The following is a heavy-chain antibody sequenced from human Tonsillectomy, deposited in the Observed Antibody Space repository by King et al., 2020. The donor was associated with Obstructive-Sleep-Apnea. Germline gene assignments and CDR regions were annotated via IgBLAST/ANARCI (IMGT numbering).Heavy chain of an antibody. D-gene: IGHD3-16*01. J-gene: IGHJ4*02. CDR3: AREKGDYGGYYFDY. Sequence: VQLVESGASVKKPWSSVKVSCKASGGTFSSYAISCVRQAPVQGLEWMFGFIPILGIANYAQKFQGRVTITADKSTSTAYMELSSLRSEDTAVYYCAREKGDYGGYYFDYWGQGTLVTVSS. V-gene: IGHV1-69*09. CDR1: GGTFSSYA. CDR2: FIPILGIA.